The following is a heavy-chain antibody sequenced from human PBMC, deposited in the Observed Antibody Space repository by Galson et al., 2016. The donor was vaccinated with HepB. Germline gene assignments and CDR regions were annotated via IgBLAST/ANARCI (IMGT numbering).Heavy chain of an antibody. CDR1: GGTFSSYA. CDR2: IIPIFGTA. D-gene: IGHD3-10*01. V-gene: IGHV1-69*13. J-gene: IGHJ6*02. CDR3: ARGVMVRGATARGPYYYYGMDV. Sequence: SVKVSCKASGGTFSSYAISWVRQAPGQGLEWMGGIIPIFGTANYAQKFQGRVTITADESTSTAYMELSSLRSEDTAVYYCARGVMVRGATARGPYYYYGMDVWGQGTTVTVSS.